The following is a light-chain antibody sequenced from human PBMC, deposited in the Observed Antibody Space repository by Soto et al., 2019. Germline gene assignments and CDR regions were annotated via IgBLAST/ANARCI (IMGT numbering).Light chain of an antibody. Sequence: QSALTQPASVSGSPGQSITISCTGTSSDVSASNYVSWYQQHPGKAPKLIIYDVTDRPSGVSNRFSGSKSGNTASLAISGLHAEDEADYFCSSYTAGYTLVLFGGGTKLTVL. J-gene: IGLJ2*01. CDR3: SSYTAGYTLVL. CDR2: DVT. V-gene: IGLV2-14*03. CDR1: SSDVSASNY.